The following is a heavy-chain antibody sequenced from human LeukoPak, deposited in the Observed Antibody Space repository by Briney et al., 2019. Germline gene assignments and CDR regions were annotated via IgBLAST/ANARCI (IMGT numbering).Heavy chain of an antibody. CDR2: IIPIFGTA. CDR3: ARSGLPAAGTFDY. J-gene: IGHJ4*02. V-gene: IGHV1-69*13. D-gene: IGHD6-13*01. CDR1: GGTFSSYA. Sequence: SVKVSCKASGGTFSSYAISWVRQAPGQGLEWMGGIIPIFGTANYAQKFQGRVTITADESTSTAYMELSSLRSEDTAVYYCARSGLPAAGTFDYWGQGTLATVSS.